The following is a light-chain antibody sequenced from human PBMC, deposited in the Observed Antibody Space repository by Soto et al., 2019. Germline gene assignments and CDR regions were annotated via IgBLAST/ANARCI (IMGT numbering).Light chain of an antibody. Sequence: IVLTQFPGTLSLSAGDRATLSCRASQSVSTRYLAWYQQKHGQAPRLIIYGASSRATGIPDRFSGIGSGTDGTITLSGLENEDVAVYDGQQSGNSSGTFGQGTKVDIK. V-gene: IGKV3-20*01. CDR1: QSVSTRY. CDR2: GAS. J-gene: IGKJ1*01. CDR3: QQSGNSSGT.